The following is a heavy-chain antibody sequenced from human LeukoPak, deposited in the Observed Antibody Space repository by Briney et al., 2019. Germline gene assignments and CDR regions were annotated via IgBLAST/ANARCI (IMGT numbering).Heavy chain of an antibody. Sequence: PGGSLRLSCAASGFTVSSNYMSWVRQAPGQGLEWVSVIYSGGTTYYPDSVKGRFTISRDNSKNTLYLQMNSLRAEDTAVYYWAKIPPPPQYSSGWYYFDYWGQGTLVTVSS. CDR1: GFTVSSNY. CDR3: AKIPPPPQYSSGWYYFDY. J-gene: IGHJ4*02. V-gene: IGHV3-53*01. D-gene: IGHD6-19*01. CDR2: IYSGGTT.